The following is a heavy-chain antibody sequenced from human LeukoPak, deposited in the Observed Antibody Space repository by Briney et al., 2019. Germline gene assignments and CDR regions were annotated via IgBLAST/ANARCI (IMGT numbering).Heavy chain of an antibody. J-gene: IGHJ5*02. CDR1: GGSFSGYY. CDR3: ARGQGLRNWFDP. D-gene: IGHD5-12*01. CDR2: INHSGST. Sequence: RSETLSLTCAVYGGSFSGYYWSWIRQPPGKGLEWIGEINHSGSTNYNPSLKSRVTISVDTSKNQFSLKLSSVTAADTAVYCCARGQGLRNWFDPWGQGTLVTVSS. V-gene: IGHV4-34*01.